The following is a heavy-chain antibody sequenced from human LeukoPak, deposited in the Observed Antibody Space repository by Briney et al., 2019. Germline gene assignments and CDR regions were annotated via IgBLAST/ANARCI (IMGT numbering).Heavy chain of an antibody. CDR2: LYSGGGT. J-gene: IGHJ3*02. CDR3: ARDGSGGYRNRGVFDI. V-gene: IGHV3-53*01. D-gene: IGHD5-18*01. Sequence: PGGSLRLSCAASGFXVSNNYINWVRQAPGKGLEWVSVLYSGGGTYYADSVKGRFTISSDNSKNTLYLQMNNLRAEDTAVYYCARDGSGGYRNRGVFDIWGQGTMVTVSS. CDR1: GFXVSNNY.